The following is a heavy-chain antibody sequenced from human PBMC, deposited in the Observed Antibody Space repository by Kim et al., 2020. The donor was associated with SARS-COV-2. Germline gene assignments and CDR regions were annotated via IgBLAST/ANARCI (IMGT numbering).Heavy chain of an antibody. CDR3: ARRRDCSSTSCYGWDYYGMDV. D-gene: IGHD2-2*01. V-gene: IGHV5-10-1*01. CDR1: LYTFTIYF. Sequence: LNISSNSSLYTFTIYFIIWVPQMPGKRLEWMGRIDPSDSYTNYSPSFQGHVTISADKSISTAYLQWSSLKASDTAMYYCARRRDCSSTSCYGWDYYGMDVWGQGTTVTVSS. CDR2: IDPSDSYT. J-gene: IGHJ6*02.